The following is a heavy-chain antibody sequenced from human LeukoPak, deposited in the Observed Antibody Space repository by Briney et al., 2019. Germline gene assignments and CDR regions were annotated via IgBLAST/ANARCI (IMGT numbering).Heavy chain of an antibody. V-gene: IGHV4-38-2*01. J-gene: IGHJ4*02. CDR3: ARGDIPDY. D-gene: IGHD2-21*01. CDR2: IFHSGKT. CDR1: GYSITRGYY. Sequence: SETLSLTCAVSGYSITRGYYWGWIRQSPEKGLEWIGSIFHSGKTYYNLSLKSRGTISVDTSKNQFSLRLTSVTAADTAVYYCARGDIPDYWGQGTLVTVSS.